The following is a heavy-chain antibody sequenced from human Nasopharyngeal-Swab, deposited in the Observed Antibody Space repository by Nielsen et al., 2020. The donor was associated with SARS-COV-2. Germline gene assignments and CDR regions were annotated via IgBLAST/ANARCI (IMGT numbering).Heavy chain of an antibody. CDR3: ARHAFCSSYCHNWYFDL. CDR1: GDSVTSNHYF. J-gene: IGHJ2*01. CDR2: IFYSETP. V-gene: IGHV4-39*01. D-gene: IGHD2-15*01. Sequence: ETLSLTCTVSGDSVTSNHYFWGWVRQPPGEGLEWIGSIFYSETPSYNPSLKSRVTISVDTTRNQSSLRLSSVAAADTAVYCCARHAFCSSYCHNWYFDLWGRGTLVTVSS.